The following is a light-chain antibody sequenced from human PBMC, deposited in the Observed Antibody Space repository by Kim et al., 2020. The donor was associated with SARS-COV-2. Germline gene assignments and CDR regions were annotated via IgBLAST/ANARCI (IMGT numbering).Light chain of an antibody. J-gene: IGKJ3*01. V-gene: IGKV1-8*01. CDR2: AAS. CDR3: QQYYSLFT. Sequence: SASTGDRVTITCRASQGISSYLAWYQQKPGKAPKLLIYAASTLQSGVPSRFSGSGSGTDFTLTISCLQSEDFATYYGQQYYSLFTFGPGTKVDIK. CDR1: QGISSY.